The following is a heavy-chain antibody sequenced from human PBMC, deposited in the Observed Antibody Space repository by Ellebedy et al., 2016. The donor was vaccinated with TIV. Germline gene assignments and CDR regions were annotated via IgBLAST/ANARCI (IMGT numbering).Heavy chain of an antibody. CDR1: GGSISSGGYS. CDR2: IYTSGST. CDR3: ARYRNYGSGLFDY. D-gene: IGHD3-10*01. Sequence: SETLSLXXAVSGGSISSGGYSWSWIRQPAGKGLEWIGRIYTSGSTNYNPSLKSRVTMSVDTSKNQFSLKLSSVTAADTAVYYCARYRNYGSGLFDYWGQGTLVTVSS. V-gene: IGHV4-61*02. J-gene: IGHJ4*02.